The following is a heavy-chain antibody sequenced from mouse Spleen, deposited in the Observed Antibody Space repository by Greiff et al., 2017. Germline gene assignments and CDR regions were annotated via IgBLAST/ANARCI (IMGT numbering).Heavy chain of an antibody. CDR2: ISSGGSYT. J-gene: IGHJ2*01. D-gene: IGHD2-3*01. Sequence: EVQVVESGGDLVKPGGSLKLSCAASGFTFSSYGMSWVRQTPDKRLEWVATISSGGSYTYYPDSVKGRFTISRDNAKNTLYLQMSSLKSEDTAMYYCARQWDGYYIFDYWGQGTTLTVSS. CDR3: ARQWDGYYIFDY. V-gene: IGHV5-6*01. CDR1: GFTFSSYG.